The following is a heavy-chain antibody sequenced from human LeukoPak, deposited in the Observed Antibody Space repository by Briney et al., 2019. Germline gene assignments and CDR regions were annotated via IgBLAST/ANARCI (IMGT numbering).Heavy chain of an antibody. J-gene: IGHJ4*02. CDR1: GYTFTCYY. Sequence: ASVKVSCKASGYTFTCYYVHWVRQAPGQGLEWMGWMNPKSGCTNYAQKFEASVTMNMDTYISTAYMELGRLGFDDTAVYYCARSPDILTGEKFDYWGQGTLVTVSS. CDR2: MNPKSGCT. D-gene: IGHD3-9*01. V-gene: IGHV1-2*02. CDR3: ARSPDILTGEKFDY.